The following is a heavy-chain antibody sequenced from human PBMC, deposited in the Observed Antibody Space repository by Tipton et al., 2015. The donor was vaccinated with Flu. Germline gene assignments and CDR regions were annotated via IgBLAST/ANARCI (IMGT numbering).Heavy chain of an antibody. J-gene: IGHJ5*01. CDR2: ISPSGTT. Sequence: LRLSCTVSGGSINSGGAYWTWIRQSAGKGLEWIGRISPSGTTKFNSSLKSRVTMSVDASKNQFSLRLTSVTGADTAVYYCARDRGGYDRYGNGPPGWFDSWGQGTQVTVSS. CDR1: GGSINSGGAY. CDR3: ARDRGGYDRYGNGPPGWFDS. V-gene: IGHV4-61*02. D-gene: IGHD3-22*01.